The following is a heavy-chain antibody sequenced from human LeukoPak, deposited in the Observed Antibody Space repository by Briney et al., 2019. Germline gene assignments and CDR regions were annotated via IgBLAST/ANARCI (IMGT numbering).Heavy chain of an antibody. CDR1: GFTFSSYA. Sequence: GGSLRLSCAASGFTFSSYAMSWVRQAPGKGLEWVSAISGSGGSTYYADSVKGRFTISRDNSKNTLYLQMNSLRAEDTAVYYCTTVMGYGGSSYYFDYWGQGTLVTVSS. V-gene: IGHV3-23*01. CDR2: ISGSGGST. D-gene: IGHD5-18*01. CDR3: TTVMGYGGSSYYFDY. J-gene: IGHJ4*02.